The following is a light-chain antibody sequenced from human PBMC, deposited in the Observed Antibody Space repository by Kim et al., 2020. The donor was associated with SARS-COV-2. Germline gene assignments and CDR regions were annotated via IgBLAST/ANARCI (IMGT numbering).Light chain of an antibody. J-gene: IGKJ5*01. V-gene: IGKV3-20*01. CDR3: QHYDGSIT. CDR2: GAS. Sequence: LSQRERATLSCRASPGVASEFLAWYQQKVGQAPRLLIYGASNRAAGIPDRFSGVGSGSDFTLTISRLEPEDFAVYFCQHYDGSITFGQGTRLEIK. CDR1: PGVASEF.